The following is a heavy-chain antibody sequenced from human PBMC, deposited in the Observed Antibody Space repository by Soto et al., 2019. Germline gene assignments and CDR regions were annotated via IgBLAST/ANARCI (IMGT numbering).Heavy chain of an antibody. CDR2: ISAYNGNT. CDR3: ARGGDSYGYMFYYYYGMDV. D-gene: IGHD5-18*01. J-gene: IGHJ6*02. V-gene: IGHV1-18*01. CDR1: GYAFTSYG. Sequence: GASVKVSCKASGYAFTSYGISWVRQAPGQGLEWMGWISAYNGNTNYAQKLQGRVTMTTDTSTSTAYMELRSLRSDDTAVYYCARGGDSYGYMFYYYYGMDVWGQGTTVTVSS.